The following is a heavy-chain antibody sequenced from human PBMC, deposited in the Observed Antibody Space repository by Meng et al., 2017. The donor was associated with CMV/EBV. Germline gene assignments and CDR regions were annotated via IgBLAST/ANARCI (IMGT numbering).Heavy chain of an antibody. CDR1: GGSISSYY. D-gene: IGHD6-13*01. V-gene: IGHV4-59*01. CDR3: ARGKRYSSSWYPSFDY. Sequence: GSLRLSCTVSGGSISSYYWSGIRQPPGKGVEWIGYINYSGRTNYNPSLKSRVTISVDTSKNQFSLKLSSVTASDTAVYYCARGKRYSSSWYPSFDYWGQGTLVTVSS. J-gene: IGHJ4*02. CDR2: INYSGRT.